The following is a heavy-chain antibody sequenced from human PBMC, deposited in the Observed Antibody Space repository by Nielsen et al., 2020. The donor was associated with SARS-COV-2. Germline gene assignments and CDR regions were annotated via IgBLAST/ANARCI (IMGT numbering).Heavy chain of an antibody. V-gene: IGHV4-31*03. J-gene: IGHJ6*03. CDR1: GGSISSGDYY. CDR2: IYYSESI. CDR3: ARHFSYSSGWGYYYYYMDV. Sequence: TLSPTCTVSGGSISSGDYYWSWIRQHPGKGLEWIGYIYYSESIHYNPSLKSRVTISVDTSKNQFSLKLSSVTAADTAVYYYARHFSYSSGWGYYYYYMDVWGKGTTVTVSS. D-gene: IGHD6-19*01.